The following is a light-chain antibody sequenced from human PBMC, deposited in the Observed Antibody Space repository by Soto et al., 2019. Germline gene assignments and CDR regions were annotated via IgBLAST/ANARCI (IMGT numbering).Light chain of an antibody. CDR2: EVT. V-gene: IGLV2-8*01. J-gene: IGLJ2*01. CDR1: SSDVGGYNY. CDR3: SSYAGSNNLRV. Sequence: SALTQPPSASGSPGQSVTISCTGTSSDVGGYNYVSWYQQHPGKAPKLMIYEVTKRPSGVPDRFSGSKSGNTASLTVSGLQAEDEAEYYCSSYAGSNNLRVFGGGTKLTVL.